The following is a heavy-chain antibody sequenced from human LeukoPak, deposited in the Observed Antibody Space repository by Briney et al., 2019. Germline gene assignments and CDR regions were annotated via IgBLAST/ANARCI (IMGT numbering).Heavy chain of an antibody. CDR1: GYTFTDLTEYY. J-gene: IGHJ4*02. D-gene: IGHD1-26*01. V-gene: IGHV1-2*02. CDR2: INPNNGGT. Sequence: ASVKVSYKASGYTFTDLTEYYIHWVRQAPGQGLEWMGWINPNNGGTKYAQKFQGRVTMTRDMSMNTAYMELSSLTSDDTTVYYCARRLGGSSEGYEFWGQGPLVTVSS. CDR3: ARRLGGSSEGYEF.